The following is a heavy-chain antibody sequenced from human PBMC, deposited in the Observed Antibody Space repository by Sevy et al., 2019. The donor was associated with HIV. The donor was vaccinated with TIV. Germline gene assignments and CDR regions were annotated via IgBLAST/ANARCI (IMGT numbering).Heavy chain of an antibody. D-gene: IGHD6-25*01. Sequence: SETLSLTCTVSGGSISTNSYYWGWIRQPPGKGLAWIATIHYSGSTYYNPSLKSRVTISVDTSKDQFSLKLTSVTAAETSVYYCARVSWYSSGWLWFDNWGQGTLVTVSS. J-gene: IGHJ5*02. CDR1: GGSISTNSYY. V-gene: IGHV4-39*01. CDR2: IHYSGST. CDR3: ARVSWYSSGWLWFDN.